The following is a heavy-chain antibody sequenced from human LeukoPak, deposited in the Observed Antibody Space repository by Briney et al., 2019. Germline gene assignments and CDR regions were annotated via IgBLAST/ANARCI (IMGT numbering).Heavy chain of an antibody. CDR2: IYYSGST. CDR1: GGSFSGYY. J-gene: IGHJ4*02. V-gene: IGHV4-34*01. CDR3: ASAGYGEPPDY. D-gene: IGHD4-17*01. Sequence: KTSETLSLTCAVYGGSFSGYYWSWIRQPPGKGLEWIGSIYYSGSTYYSPSLKSRVTISVDTSKNQFSLKLSSVTAADTAVYYCASAGYGEPPDYWGQGTLVTVSS.